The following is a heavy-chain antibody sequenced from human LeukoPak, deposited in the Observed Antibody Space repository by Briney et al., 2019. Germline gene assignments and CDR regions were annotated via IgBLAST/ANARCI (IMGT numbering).Heavy chain of an antibody. Sequence: PGGSPRLSCAASGFTFSDYYMSWIRQAPGKGLEWVSYISSSSSYTNYADSVKGRFAISRDNAKNSLYLQMNSLRAEDTAVYYCARVGGSGSVGYWGQGTLVTVSS. CDR2: ISSSSSYT. CDR3: ARVGGSGSVGY. V-gene: IGHV3-11*05. D-gene: IGHD3-10*01. J-gene: IGHJ4*02. CDR1: GFTFSDYY.